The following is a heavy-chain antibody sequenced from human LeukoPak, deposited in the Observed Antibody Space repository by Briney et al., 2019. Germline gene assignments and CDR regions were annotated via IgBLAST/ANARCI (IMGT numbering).Heavy chain of an antibody. D-gene: IGHD4-11*01. J-gene: IGHJ4*02. V-gene: IGHV3-7*01. Sequence: GGSLRLSCAASGFTFSSYWLSWVRQAPGKGLEWVGNIKQDESEKYYVDSVKGRFTISRDNAKNSLYLQMNSLRAEDTAVYYCARGSSVTANNFDYWGQGTLVTVSS. CDR1: GFTFSSYW. CDR2: IKQDESEK. CDR3: ARGSSVTANNFDY.